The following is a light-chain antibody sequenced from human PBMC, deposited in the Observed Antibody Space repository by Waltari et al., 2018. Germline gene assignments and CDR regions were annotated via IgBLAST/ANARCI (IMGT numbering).Light chain of an antibody. CDR3: NSRDSSGNHYV. V-gene: IGLV3-19*01. CDR1: SLRSYY. CDR2: GKN. J-gene: IGLJ1*01. Sequence: SSELTQDPAVSVALGQTVRITCHGDSLRSYYARWYQQKPGQAPVLVIYGKNNRPSGIPDRFSGSSSGNTASLTITGAQAEDEADYYCNSRDSSGNHYVFGTGTKVTVL.